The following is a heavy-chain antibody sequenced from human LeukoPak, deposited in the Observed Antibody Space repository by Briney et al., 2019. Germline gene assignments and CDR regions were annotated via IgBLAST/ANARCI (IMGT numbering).Heavy chain of an antibody. CDR2: IYYSGST. J-gene: IGHJ4*02. D-gene: IGHD3-10*01. Sequence: SETLSLTCTVSGGSISSSSYYWGWIRQPPGEGLEWIGSIYYSGSTYYNPSLKSRVTISVDTSKNQFSLKLSSVTAADTAVYYCAGTYGSGSYYNGVFDYWGQGTLVTVSS. V-gene: IGHV4-39*01. CDR1: GGSISSSSYY. CDR3: AGTYGSGSYYNGVFDY.